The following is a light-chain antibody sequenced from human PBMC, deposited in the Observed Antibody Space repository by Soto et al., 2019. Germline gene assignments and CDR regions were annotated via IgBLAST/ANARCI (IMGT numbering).Light chain of an antibody. CDR1: QPVSGNF. J-gene: IGKJ1*01. Sequence: ETGLTQYPGTLSLSPGERATLSCRASQPVSGNFLAWYQHKTGQAPRLLIYAAASRATGIPGRLSGSGSGTDLTLTISRLENEDFAVFYCQQRSVWPWTFGQGTKVDI. CDR3: QQRSVWPWT. CDR2: AAA. V-gene: IGKV3D-20*02.